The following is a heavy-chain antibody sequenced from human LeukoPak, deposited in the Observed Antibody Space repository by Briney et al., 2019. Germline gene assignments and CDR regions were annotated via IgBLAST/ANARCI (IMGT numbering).Heavy chain of an antibody. Sequence: PGGSLRLSCAASGFTVSSNYMSWVRQAPGKGLEWVSVIYSGGSTYYADSVKGRFTISRDNSKNTLYLQMNSLRAEDTAVYYCAREFGTYGDYAPDAFDIWGQGTMVTVSS. D-gene: IGHD4-17*01. J-gene: IGHJ3*02. CDR1: GFTVSSNY. CDR3: AREFGTYGDYAPDAFDI. CDR2: IYSGGST. V-gene: IGHV3-53*01.